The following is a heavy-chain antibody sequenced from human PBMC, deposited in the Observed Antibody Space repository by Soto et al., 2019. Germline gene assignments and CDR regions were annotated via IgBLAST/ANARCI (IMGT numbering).Heavy chain of an antibody. D-gene: IGHD6-13*01. Sequence: SDTLSLTGAFYGGSFSCYYWRWIRQTPVKGLEWIGEINHSGSTNYNPSLKSRVTISVDTSKNQFSLKLSSVTAADTAVYYCARAPRLAAAGRSNWFDPWGQGTLVTVSS. CDR3: ARAPRLAAAGRSNWFDP. CDR1: GGSFSCYY. CDR2: INHSGST. V-gene: IGHV4-34*01. J-gene: IGHJ5*02.